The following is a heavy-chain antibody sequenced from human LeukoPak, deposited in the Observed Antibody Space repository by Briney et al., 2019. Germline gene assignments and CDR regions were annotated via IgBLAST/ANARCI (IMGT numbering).Heavy chain of an antibody. CDR1: GGSISSYY. J-gene: IGHJ3*02. Sequence: PSETLSLTCTVSGGSISSYYWSLIRQPPGKGLEWIGYIYYSGSTNYNPSLKSRVTISVDTSKNQFSLKLSSVTAADTAVYYCASLAVAGTSAFDIWGQGTMVTVSS. CDR3: ASLAVAGTSAFDI. D-gene: IGHD6-19*01. V-gene: IGHV4-59*01. CDR2: IYYSGST.